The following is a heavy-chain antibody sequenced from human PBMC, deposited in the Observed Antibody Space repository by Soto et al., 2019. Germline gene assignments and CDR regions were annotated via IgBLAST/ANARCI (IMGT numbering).Heavy chain of an antibody. V-gene: IGHV3-30*18. D-gene: IGHD3-10*01. Sequence: GGSLRLSCAASGFTFSSYGMHWVRQAPGKGLEWVAVISYDGSNKYYADSVKGRFTISRDNSKNTLYLQMNSLRAEDTAVYYCAKDSVRGLIAYYYYYGMDVWGQGTTVTVSS. CDR3: AKDSVRGLIAYYYYYGMDV. CDR1: GFTFSSYG. J-gene: IGHJ6*02. CDR2: ISYDGSNK.